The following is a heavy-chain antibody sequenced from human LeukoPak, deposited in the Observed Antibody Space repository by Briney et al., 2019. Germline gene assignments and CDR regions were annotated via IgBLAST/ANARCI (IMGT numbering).Heavy chain of an antibody. J-gene: IGHJ4*02. CDR2: IYYRGST. D-gene: IGHD3-10*01. CDR3: ARLSTITMVRGVIITPTRYFDY. Sequence: SETLSLTCTVSGGSISSSSYYWGWICQPPGKGLEWIGSIYYRGSTYYNPSLKSRVTISVDTSKNQFSLKLSSVTAADTAVYYCARLSTITMVRGVIITPTRYFDYWGQGTLVTVSS. V-gene: IGHV4-39*01. CDR1: GGSISSSSYY.